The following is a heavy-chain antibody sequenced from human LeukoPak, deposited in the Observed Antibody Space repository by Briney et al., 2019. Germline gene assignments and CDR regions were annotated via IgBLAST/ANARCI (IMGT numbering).Heavy chain of an antibody. J-gene: IGHJ6*03. D-gene: IGHD6-19*01. CDR2: ISGGGGST. V-gene: IGHV3-23*01. Sequence: GGSLRHSCEASGLSIADYTMHWVRQVPGKGLEWVSAISGGGGSTYYADSVKGGFTISRDNSKNTLYLQMNSLRAEDTAVYYWAKEYSSGWYIDYYYYYMDVWGKGTTVTISS. CDR3: AKEYSSGWYIDYYYYYMDV. CDR1: GLSIADYT.